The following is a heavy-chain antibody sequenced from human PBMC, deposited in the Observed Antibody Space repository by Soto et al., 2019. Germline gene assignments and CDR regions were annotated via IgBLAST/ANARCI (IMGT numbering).Heavy chain of an antibody. D-gene: IGHD3-22*01. CDR3: ANTDLGSSGYYP. CDR1: GGSFSGYY. V-gene: IGHV4-34*01. J-gene: IGHJ5*02. CDR2: INHSGST. Sequence: PSETLSLTCAVYGGSFSGYYWSWIRQPPGKGLEWIGEINHSGSTNYNPSLKSRVTISVDTSKNQFSLKLSSVTAADTAVYYCANTDLGSSGYYPWGQGTLVTVSS.